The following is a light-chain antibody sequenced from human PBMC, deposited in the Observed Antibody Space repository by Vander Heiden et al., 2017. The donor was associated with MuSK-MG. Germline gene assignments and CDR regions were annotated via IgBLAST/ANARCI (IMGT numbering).Light chain of an antibody. CDR1: SSDVGGYNY. J-gene: IGLJ3*02. V-gene: IGLV2-14*01. Sequence: QSALPQPASVSGSPGPSLTISCTGTSSDVGGYNYVSWYQQHPGKAPKLMIYDVSNRPSGVSNRFSGSKSGNTASLTISGLQAEDEADYYCSSYTSSSTRVFGGGTKLTVL. CDR3: SSYTSSSTRV. CDR2: DVS.